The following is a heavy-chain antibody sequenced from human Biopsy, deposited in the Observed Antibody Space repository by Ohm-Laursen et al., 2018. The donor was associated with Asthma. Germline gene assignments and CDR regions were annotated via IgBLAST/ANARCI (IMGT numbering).Heavy chain of an antibody. CDR3: ARVVGGYCSSTSCYGGYYYGMDV. J-gene: IGHJ6*02. D-gene: IGHD2-2*01. V-gene: IGHV4-39*01. Sequence: SETLSLTRSVSGGAIRTSGYYWGWIRQPPGKGLEWIGSMYYSGSAYYNPSLESRVTISVDTSKNQFSLKLSSVTAADTAVYYCARVVGGYCSSTSCYGGYYYGMDVWGQGTTVTVSS. CDR1: GGAIRTSGYY. CDR2: MYYSGSA.